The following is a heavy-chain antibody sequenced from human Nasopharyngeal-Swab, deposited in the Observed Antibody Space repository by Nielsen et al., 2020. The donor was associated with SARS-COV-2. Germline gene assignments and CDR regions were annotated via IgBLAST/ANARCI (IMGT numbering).Heavy chain of an antibody. CDR1: GYTFTSYA. CDR2: INTNTGNP. J-gene: IGHJ6*03. CDR3: ARDYIVVVPAAIINYYYYYYMDV. D-gene: IGHD2-2*01. V-gene: IGHV7-4-1*02. Sequence: ASVKVSCKVSGYTFTSYAMNWVRQAPGQGLEWMGWINTNTGNPTYAQGFTGRFVFSLDTSVSTAYLQISSLKAEDTAVYYCARDYIVVVPAAIINYYYYYYMDVWGKGTTVTVSS.